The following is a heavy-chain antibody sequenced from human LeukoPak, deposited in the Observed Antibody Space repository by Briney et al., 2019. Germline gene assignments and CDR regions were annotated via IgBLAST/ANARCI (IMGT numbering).Heavy chain of an antibody. Sequence: GWSLRLSCAASGFTFDDYAMHWVRQAPGKGLEWVSGISWNSGSIGYADSVKGRFTISRDNAKNSLYLQMNSLRAEDTALYYCAKDIRGPAYSSGWYYYYGMDVWGQGTTVTVSS. D-gene: IGHD6-19*01. CDR1: GFTFDDYA. CDR3: AKDIRGPAYSSGWYYYYGMDV. CDR2: ISWNSGSI. J-gene: IGHJ6*02. V-gene: IGHV3-9*01.